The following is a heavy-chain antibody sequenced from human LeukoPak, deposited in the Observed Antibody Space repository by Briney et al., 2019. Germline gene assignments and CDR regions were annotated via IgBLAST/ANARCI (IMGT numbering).Heavy chain of an antibody. CDR2: IHYGGTT. J-gene: IGHJ4*02. CDR1: GGSIRSSSYY. Sequence: SETLSLTCTVSGGSIRSSSYYWGWIRQSPGKGLEWIGSIHYGGTTYYNPSLKSRVTISVDTFEKQFSLKLSSVTAADTAVYYCASDSSGYYWFDYWGQGTLVTVPS. D-gene: IGHD3-22*01. V-gene: IGHV4-39*01. CDR3: ASDSSGYYWFDY.